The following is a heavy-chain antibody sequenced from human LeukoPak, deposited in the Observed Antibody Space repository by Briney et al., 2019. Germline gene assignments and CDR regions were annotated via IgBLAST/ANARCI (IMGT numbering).Heavy chain of an antibody. D-gene: IGHD2-2*01. CDR2: IYYSGST. CDR3: ARQEGYVVVPAATFDY. CDR1: GGSISSSSYY. Sequence: SETLSLTCTVSGGSISSSSYYWGWIRPPPGKGLEWIGSIYYSGSTYHNPSLKSRVTISVDTSKNQFSLKLSSVTAADTAVYYCARQEGYVVVPAATFDYWGQGTLVTVSS. J-gene: IGHJ4*02. V-gene: IGHV4-39*01.